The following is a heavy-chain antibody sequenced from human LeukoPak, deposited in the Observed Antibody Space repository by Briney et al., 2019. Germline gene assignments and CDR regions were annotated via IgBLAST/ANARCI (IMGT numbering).Heavy chain of an antibody. V-gene: IGHV3-30-3*01. J-gene: IGHJ6*02. CDR2: ISSDENTK. CDR3: AKDLSHDYGDYSLYYGMDV. CDR1: GFTFSGYA. D-gene: IGHD4-17*01. Sequence: PGGSLRLSCAAAGFTFSGYAMHWVRQAPGKGLEWVAVISSDENTKHYAYSVKGRFTISRGNSKNTLYLQMNSLRAEDTAVYYCAKDLSHDYGDYSLYYGMDVWGQGTTVTVSS.